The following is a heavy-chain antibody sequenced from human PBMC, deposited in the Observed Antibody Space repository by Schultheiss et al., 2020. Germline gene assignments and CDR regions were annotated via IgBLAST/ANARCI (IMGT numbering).Heavy chain of an antibody. CDR3: ARDGYSHAPGPFSDAPLFYYGLDV. CDR1: RFSFRSYD. D-gene: IGHD5-24*01. CDR2: IWYDGSTQ. V-gene: IGHV3-33*07. Sequence: GGSLRLSCAASRFSFRSYDMFWVRQAPGKGLEWVAVIWYDGSTQFYADSVKGRFTISRDNSKNTLLLHMNSLRAEDSAVYYCARDGYSHAPGPFSDAPLFYYGLDVWGPGTTVT. J-gene: IGHJ6*02.